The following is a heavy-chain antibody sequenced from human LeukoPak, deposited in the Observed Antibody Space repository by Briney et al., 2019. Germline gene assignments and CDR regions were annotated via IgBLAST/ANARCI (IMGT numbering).Heavy chain of an antibody. Sequence: GGSLRLSCAASGLTFSNFAMCWVRQAPGKGLYWVSDISGTGDTTYYADSVKGRFTISRDNSKNTLFLQMNSLSVEDTAVYYCAKGVRSYESGDYGDSWGKGILVTVSS. D-gene: IGHD3-22*01. J-gene: IGHJ4*02. V-gene: IGHV3-23*01. CDR2: ISGTGDTT. CDR3: AKGVRSYESGDYGDS. CDR1: GLTFSNFA.